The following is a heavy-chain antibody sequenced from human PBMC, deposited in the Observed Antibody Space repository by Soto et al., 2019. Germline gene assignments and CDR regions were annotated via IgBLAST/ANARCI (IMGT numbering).Heavy chain of an antibody. Sequence: QVQLVQSGAEVKKPGASVKVSCKASGYTFTSYYMHWVRQAPGQGLEWMGISNPSGGSTSYAQKFQARATMTRDTSTITVYMELSSETSEYTTVYYCARGSGWETTAPGYFDYWGQGTLVTVSS. CDR3: ARGSGWETTAPGYFDY. J-gene: IGHJ4*02. D-gene: IGHD4-17*01. CDR1: GYTFTSYY. CDR2: SNPSGGST. V-gene: IGHV1-46*03.